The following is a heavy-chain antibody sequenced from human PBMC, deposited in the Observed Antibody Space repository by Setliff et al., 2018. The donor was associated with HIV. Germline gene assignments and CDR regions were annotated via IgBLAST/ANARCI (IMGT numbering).Heavy chain of an antibody. D-gene: IGHD3-22*01. CDR2: IYYSGST. CDR1: GASIITDPHY. J-gene: IGHJ5*02. Sequence: ETLSLTCSVSGASIITDPHYWSWIRQPPGKGLEWIGSIYYSGSTYYNPSLKSRVTISVDTSKNQFSLKLSSVTAADAAVYYCASRVYYYDSSGYLREEGFDPWGQGTLVTVSS. V-gene: IGHV4-39*01. CDR3: ASRVYYYDSSGYLREEGFDP.